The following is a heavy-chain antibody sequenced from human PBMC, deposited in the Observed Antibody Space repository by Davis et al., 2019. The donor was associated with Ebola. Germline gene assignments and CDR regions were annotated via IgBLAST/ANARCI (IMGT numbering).Heavy chain of an antibody. CDR3: ARNSAPPDY. CDR1: GFTFSDYY. V-gene: IGHV3-11*01. D-gene: IGHD6-6*01. J-gene: IGHJ4*02. Sequence: PGGSLRLSCAASGFTFSDYYMSWVRQAPGKGLEWISGINHSGDSIFYADFVKGRFTMSRDNATNFLYMQLSSLRADDTAMYYCARNSAPPDYWGQGALVTVSS. CDR2: INHSGDSI.